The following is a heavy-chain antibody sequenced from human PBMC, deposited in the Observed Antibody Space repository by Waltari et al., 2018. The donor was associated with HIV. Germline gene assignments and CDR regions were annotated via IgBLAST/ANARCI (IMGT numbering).Heavy chain of an antibody. CDR3: ARGGTYYYDSSGYCPPDY. J-gene: IGHJ4*02. CDR2: IDYSGST. CDR1: GGSISSGGYS. Sequence: QVQLQESGPGLVKPSQTLSLTCTVSGGSISSGGYSWSWIRQHPGKGLEWIGYIDYSGSTYYNPSLKSRVTISVDTSKNQFSLKLSSVTAADTAVYYCARGGTYYYDSSGYCPPDYWGQVTLVTVSS. V-gene: IGHV4-31*03. D-gene: IGHD3-22*01.